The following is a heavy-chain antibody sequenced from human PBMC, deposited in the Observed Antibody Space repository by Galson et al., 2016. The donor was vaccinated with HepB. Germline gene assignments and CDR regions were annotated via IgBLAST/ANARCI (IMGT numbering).Heavy chain of an antibody. Sequence: SETLSLTCTVSGGSITSRSHYWGWIRQPPGKGLEWIGSIYYSGSTYYNPSLKSRVTISVDTSKKQFSLKLSSVTAADTAVYYCAREKLVYFDYWGQGTLVTVSS. CDR1: GGSITSRSHY. V-gene: IGHV4-39*07. D-gene: IGHD6-13*01. J-gene: IGHJ4*02. CDR2: IYYSGST. CDR3: AREKLVYFDY.